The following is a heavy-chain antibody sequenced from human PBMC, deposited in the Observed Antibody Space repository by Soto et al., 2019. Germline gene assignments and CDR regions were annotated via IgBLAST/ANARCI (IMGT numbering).Heavy chain of an antibody. CDR1: GDSMSTDGYY. Sequence: KPSETLPLTCTVSGDSMSTDGYYWNWIRQHPGKGLEWIGSISHIGTTYYNPSLKSRLIMSVDPSQNYFSLKLTSMTAADTAVYYCARDQAYGSAFEGYYYYGMDVWGQGTTVTVSS. CDR2: ISHIGTT. D-gene: IGHD3-10*01. J-gene: IGHJ6*02. V-gene: IGHV4-31*03. CDR3: ARDQAYGSAFEGYYYYGMDV.